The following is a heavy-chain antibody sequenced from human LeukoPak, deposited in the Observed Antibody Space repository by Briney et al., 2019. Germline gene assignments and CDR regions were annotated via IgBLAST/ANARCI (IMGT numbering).Heavy chain of an antibody. CDR2: INHSGST. CDR1: GGSFSGYY. D-gene: IGHD2-15*01. Sequence: SETLSLTCAVYGGSFSGYYWSWIRQPPGKGLEWIGEINHSGSTNYNPSLKSRVTISVDTSKNQFSLKLSSVTAADTAVYYCARDHIVVVVAAKGNWFDPWGQGTLVTVSS. CDR3: ARDHIVVVVAAKGNWFDP. J-gene: IGHJ5*02. V-gene: IGHV4-34*01.